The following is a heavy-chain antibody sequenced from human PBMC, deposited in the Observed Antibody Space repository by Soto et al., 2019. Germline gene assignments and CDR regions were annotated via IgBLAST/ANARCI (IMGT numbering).Heavy chain of an antibody. V-gene: IGHV4-59*08. Sequence: QVQLQESGPGLVKPSETLSLTCSVSGGSIGSYYLSWIRQPPGKGLEWIGYIYYSGSTNYNPSLKRRVTISVDTSKNQFSLKLSSVTAADTAVYYYARGGWRQIDYWGQGTLVTVSS. J-gene: IGHJ4*02. CDR2: IYYSGST. CDR3: ARGGWRQIDY. CDR1: GGSIGSYY. D-gene: IGHD3-3*01.